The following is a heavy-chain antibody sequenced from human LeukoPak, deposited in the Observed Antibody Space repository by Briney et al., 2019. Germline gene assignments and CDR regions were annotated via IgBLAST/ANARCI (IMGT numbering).Heavy chain of an antibody. CDR3: ARHLDDSSGYYYRTMYYFDY. Sequence: GESLQISCKASGYRFTSYWIGWVRQMPGKGLEWMGFVSPGDSDTRYSPSFQGQVTISADKSISTAYLQWSSLKASDTAMYYCARHLDDSSGYYYRTMYYFDYWGQGTLVTVSS. CDR1: GYRFTSYW. CDR2: VSPGDSDT. V-gene: IGHV5-51*01. D-gene: IGHD3-22*01. J-gene: IGHJ4*02.